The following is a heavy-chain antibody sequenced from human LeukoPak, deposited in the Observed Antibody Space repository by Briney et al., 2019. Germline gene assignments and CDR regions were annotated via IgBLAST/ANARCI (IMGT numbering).Heavy chain of an antibody. CDR1: GYSISSGYY. V-gene: IGHV4-38-2*01. CDR2: IYHSGSI. CDR3: ARPDRRFGREFDP. D-gene: IGHD1-14*01. J-gene: IGHJ5*02. Sequence: SETLSLTCAVSGYSISSGYYWGWIRQPPGKGLEWIGSIYHSGSINYNPSLKSRVTISVDTSKNQFSLTLSSVTAADTAVYYCARPDRRFGREFDPWGQGTLVTVSS.